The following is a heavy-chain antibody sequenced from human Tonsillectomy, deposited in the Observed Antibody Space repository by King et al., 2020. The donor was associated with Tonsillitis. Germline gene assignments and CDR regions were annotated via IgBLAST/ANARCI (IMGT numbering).Heavy chain of an antibody. CDR2: ISDSGGST. Sequence: VQLVESGGGLVQPGGSLRLSCAASGFTFSSYAMNWVRQAPGKGLEWVSTISDSGGSTYYADSVKGRFTISRDNSKNTLYLQMNSLRAEDTAVYYCAKDWSFGFGGLLSIDYWGQGTLVTVSS. CDR3: AKDWSFGFGGLLSIDY. J-gene: IGHJ4*02. D-gene: IGHD3-10*01. V-gene: IGHV3-23*04. CDR1: GFTFSSYA.